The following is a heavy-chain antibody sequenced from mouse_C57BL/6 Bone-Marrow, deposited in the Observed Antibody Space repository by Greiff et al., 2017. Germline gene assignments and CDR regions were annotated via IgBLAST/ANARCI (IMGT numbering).Heavy chain of an antibody. V-gene: IGHV1-18*01. Sequence: EVQLQQSGPELVKPGASVKIPCTASGYNFTDYNMDWVKQSPGKSLEWIGEINPKNGGTIYNQKFQGKATLTADKSSSTAYMELRSLTSADTAVYYCATHGNYVSVWYFGVWGTGTTVTLSS. CDR1: GYNFTDYN. J-gene: IGHJ1*03. CDR3: ATHGNYVSVWYFGV. D-gene: IGHD2-1*01. CDR2: INPKNGGT.